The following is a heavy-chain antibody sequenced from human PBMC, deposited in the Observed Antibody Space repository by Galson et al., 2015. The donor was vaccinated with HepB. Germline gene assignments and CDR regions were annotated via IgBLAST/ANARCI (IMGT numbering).Heavy chain of an antibody. CDR3: ARAPYCSSTSCLEDDAFDI. V-gene: IGHV3-33*01. CDR1: GFTFSSYG. J-gene: IGHJ3*02. CDR2: IWYDGSNT. Sequence: SLRLSCAASGFTFSSYGMHWVRQAPGKGLEWVSVIWYDGSNTYYADSGKGRFTISRDNSKNTLYLQMNSLRAEDTAVYYCARAPYCSSTSCLEDDAFDIWGQGTMVTVSS. D-gene: IGHD2-2*01.